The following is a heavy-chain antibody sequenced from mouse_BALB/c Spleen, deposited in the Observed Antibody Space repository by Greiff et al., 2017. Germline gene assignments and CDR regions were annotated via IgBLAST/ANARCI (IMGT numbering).Heavy chain of an antibody. Sequence: EVQLQQSGPELVKPGASVKMSCKASGYTFTDYYMDWVKQSHGESFEWIGRVNPYNGGTSYNQKFKGKATLTVDKSSSTAYMELNSLTSEDSAVYYCARDDHYAMDYWGQGTSVTVSS. CDR1: GYTFTDYY. J-gene: IGHJ4*01. CDR3: ARDDHYAMDY. D-gene: IGHD2-3*01. V-gene: IGHV1-19*01. CDR2: VNPYNGGT.